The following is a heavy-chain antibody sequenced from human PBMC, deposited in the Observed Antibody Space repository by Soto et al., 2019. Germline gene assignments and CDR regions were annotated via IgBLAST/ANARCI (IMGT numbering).Heavy chain of an antibody. Sequence: AASVKVSCKASGYTFTSYGISWVRQAPGQGLEWMGWTSAYNGNTNYAQKLQGRVTMTTDTSTSTAYMELRSLRSDDTAVYYCATSIAARPGFDYWGQGTLVTVSS. CDR3: ATSIAARPGFDY. CDR1: GYTFTSYG. D-gene: IGHD6-6*01. CDR2: TSAYNGNT. J-gene: IGHJ4*02. V-gene: IGHV1-18*01.